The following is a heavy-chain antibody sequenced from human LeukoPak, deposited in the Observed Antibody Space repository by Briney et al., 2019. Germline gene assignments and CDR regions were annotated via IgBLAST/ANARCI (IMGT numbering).Heavy chain of an antibody. D-gene: IGHD3-22*01. CDR1: GFTFSSYW. V-gene: IGHV3-7*01. CDR3: AGYYYDSTTYRDY. CDR2: IKDDGSEK. J-gene: IGHJ4*02. Sequence: GGSLRLSCAASGFTFSSYWTNWVRQASGKGLEWVANIKDDGSEKYYADSVKGRFTISRDNAKNTLYLQMNSLRAEDTAVYYCAGYYYDSTTYRDYWGQGTLVTVPS.